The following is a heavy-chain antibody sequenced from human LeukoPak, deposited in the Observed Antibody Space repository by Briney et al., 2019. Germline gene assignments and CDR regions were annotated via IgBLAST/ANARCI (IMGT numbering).Heavy chain of an antibody. CDR1: GGSISSYY. J-gene: IGHJ6*03. CDR3: ARDPPPDYYGSGSRSLGYYMDV. Sequence: SETLSLTCTVSGGSISSYYWSWIRQPAGKGLEWIGRIYTCGRNNYNPSLKSRVTMSVDTSKYQFSLKLSSVTAADTAVYYCARDPPPDYYGSGSRSLGYYMDVWGKGTTVTVSS. CDR2: IYTCGRN. V-gene: IGHV4-4*07. D-gene: IGHD3-10*01.